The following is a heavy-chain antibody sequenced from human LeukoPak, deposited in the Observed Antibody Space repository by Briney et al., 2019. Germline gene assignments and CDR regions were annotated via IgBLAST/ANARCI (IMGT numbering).Heavy chain of an antibody. V-gene: IGHV4-59*01. CDR2: ISYSGST. D-gene: IGHD5-18*01. CDR3: ARDDGYTYGNYFDY. Sequence: SETLPLTCTVSGGSISTYYWSWIRQPPGKGLEWIGFISYSGSTNYSPSLKGRVTISVDTSKNQFSLKLSSVTAADTAVYYCARDDGYTYGNYFDYWGQGTQVTVSS. J-gene: IGHJ4*02. CDR1: GGSISTYY.